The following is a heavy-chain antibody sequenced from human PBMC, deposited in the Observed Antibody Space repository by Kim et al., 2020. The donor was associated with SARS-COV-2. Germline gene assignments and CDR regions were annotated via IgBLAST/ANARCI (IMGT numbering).Heavy chain of an antibody. D-gene: IGHD6-6*01. Sequence: GGSLRLSCAASGFTFGDYAMHWVRQAPGKGLEWVSGISWNSGSIGYADSVKGRFTISRDNAKNSLYLQMNSLRGDDTALYYCAKDFSSSFNYGMDVWGQGTTVTVSS. J-gene: IGHJ6*02. CDR1: GFTFGDYA. V-gene: IGHV3-9*01. CDR2: ISWNSGSI. CDR3: AKDFSSSFNYGMDV.